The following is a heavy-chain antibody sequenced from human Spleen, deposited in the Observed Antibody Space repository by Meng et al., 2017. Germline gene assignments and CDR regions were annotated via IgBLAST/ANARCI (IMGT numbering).Heavy chain of an antibody. J-gene: IGHJ3*02. Sequence: ASVKVSCKASGYTFTSYYMHWVRQAPGQGLEWMGIINPSAGSTSYAQKFQGRVTMTRDTSTSTVYMELSSLRSEDTAVYYCAREQQCLVWYDGFDIWGQGTMVTVSS. CDR3: AREQQCLVWYDGFDI. D-gene: IGHD6-19*01. CDR1: GYTFTSYY. CDR2: INPSAGST. V-gene: IGHV1-46*01.